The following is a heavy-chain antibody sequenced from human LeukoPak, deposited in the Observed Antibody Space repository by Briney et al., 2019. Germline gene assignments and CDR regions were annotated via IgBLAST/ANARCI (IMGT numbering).Heavy chain of an antibody. CDR3: ARDLTMIVPGAFDI. CDR1: GFTFSRYW. J-gene: IGHJ3*02. D-gene: IGHD3-22*01. Sequence: GGSLRLSCAISGFTFSRYWMTWVRQAPGKGLECVAIIKPDGSESYSGDSVKGRFTISRDNAKDSLYLQMKSLRAEDTAVYYCARDLTMIVPGAFDIWGHGTTVIVSS. CDR2: IKPDGSES. V-gene: IGHV3-7*01.